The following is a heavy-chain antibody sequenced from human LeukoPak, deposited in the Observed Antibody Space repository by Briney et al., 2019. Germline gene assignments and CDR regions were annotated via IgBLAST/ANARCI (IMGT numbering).Heavy chain of an antibody. CDR1: GGSSSSSSYY. V-gene: IGHV4-39*01. CDR3: ARLYGGNSNNYYCHY. CDR2: IHDSGST. Sequence: SETLSLTCSVSGGSSSSSSYYWGWIRQPPGKGLEWIGSIHDSGSTDYNPSLRSRVTISVDTSRNQCSLKRSSVTAADTAVYDCARLYGGNSNNYYCHYYGQGTLATVS. D-gene: IGHD4-23*01. J-gene: IGHJ4*02.